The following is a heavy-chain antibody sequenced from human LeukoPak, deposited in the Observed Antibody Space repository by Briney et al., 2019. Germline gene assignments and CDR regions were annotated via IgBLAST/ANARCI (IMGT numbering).Heavy chain of an antibody. CDR2: ISSSSSTI. V-gene: IGHV3-48*03. J-gene: IGHJ4*02. CDR1: GFTFSSYE. CDR3: ARESGPDTATRYFDY. Sequence: GGSLRLSCAASGFTFSSYEMNWVRQAPGKGLEWVSYISSSSSTIYYADSVKGRFTLSRDNARNSLFLQTNSLRAEDTAVYYCARESGPDTATRYFDYWGQGTLVTVSS. D-gene: IGHD5-18*01.